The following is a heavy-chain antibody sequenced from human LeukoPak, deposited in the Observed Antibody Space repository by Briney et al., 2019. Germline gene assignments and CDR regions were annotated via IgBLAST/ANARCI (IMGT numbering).Heavy chain of an antibody. Sequence: GGSLRLSCATSGFTFSNYGMHWVRQAPGKGLEWVAFIRFDGSTKYYADSVKGRFTISRDNSKNTFYLQMNSLRGGDTAVYYCARALGQPPYYDFWSGYYHPVYYFDYWGQGTLVTVSS. V-gene: IGHV3-30*02. CDR3: ARALGQPPYYDFWSGYYHPVYYFDY. J-gene: IGHJ4*02. CDR1: GFTFSNYG. CDR2: IRFDGSTK. D-gene: IGHD3-3*01.